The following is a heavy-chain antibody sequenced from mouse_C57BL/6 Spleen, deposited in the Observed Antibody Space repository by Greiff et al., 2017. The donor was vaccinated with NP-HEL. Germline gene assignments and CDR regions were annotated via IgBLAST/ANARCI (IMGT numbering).Heavy chain of an antibody. CDR2: IDPSDSDT. CDR3: ARWIYDGYFDY. V-gene: IGHV1-52*01. Sequence: QVQLKQPGAELVRPGSSVKLSCKASGYTFTSYWMHWVKQRPIQGLEWIGNIDPSDSDTHYNQQFKDKATLTVDKSSSTAYMQLSSLTSEDSAVYFCARWIYDGYFDYWGQGTTLTVSS. J-gene: IGHJ2*01. CDR1: GYTFTSYW. D-gene: IGHD2-3*01.